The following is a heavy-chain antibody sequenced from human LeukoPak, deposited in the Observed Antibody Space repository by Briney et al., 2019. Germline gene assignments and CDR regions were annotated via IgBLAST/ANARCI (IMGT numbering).Heavy chain of an antibody. CDR3: ARVGVAGTGR. CDR2: ITTRSSYM. D-gene: IGHD6-19*01. J-gene: IGHJ4*02. V-gene: IGHV3-21*01. Sequence: TPGGSLRLSCAASGFTFSDYTMNWVRQAPGKGLEWVACITTRSSYMYYADSVKGRFTISRDNAKNSLYLQMNSLRAEDTAVYYCARVGVAGTGRWGQGTLVTVSS. CDR1: GFTFSDYT.